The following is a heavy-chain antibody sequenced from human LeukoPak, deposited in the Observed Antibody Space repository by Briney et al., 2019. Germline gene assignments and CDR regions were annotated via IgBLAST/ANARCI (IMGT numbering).Heavy chain of an antibody. D-gene: IGHD6-13*01. J-gene: IGHJ3*02. CDR1: GFTFSNAW. CDR2: IKSKTDGGTT. CDR3: TTDATRARYSSSWLDAFDI. Sequence: NSGGSLRLSCAASGFTFSNAWMSWVRQAPGKGLEWVGRIKSKTDGGTTDYAAPVKGRFTISRDDSKNTLYLQMNSLKTEDTAVYYCTTDATRARYSSSWLDAFDIWGQGTMVTVSS. V-gene: IGHV3-15*01.